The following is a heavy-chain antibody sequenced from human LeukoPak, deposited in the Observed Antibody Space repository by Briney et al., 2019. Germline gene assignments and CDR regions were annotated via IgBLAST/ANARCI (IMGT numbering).Heavy chain of an antibody. Sequence: SETLPLTCTVSGGSVSSGSYYWSWIRQPPGKGLEWIGYIYYSGSTNYNPSLKSRVTISVDTSKNQFSLKLSSVTAADTAVYYCARDRGTWGTFDYWGQGTLVTVSS. J-gene: IGHJ4*02. CDR1: GGSVSSGSYY. CDR3: ARDRGTWGTFDY. D-gene: IGHD1/OR15-1a*01. V-gene: IGHV4-61*01. CDR2: IYYSGST.